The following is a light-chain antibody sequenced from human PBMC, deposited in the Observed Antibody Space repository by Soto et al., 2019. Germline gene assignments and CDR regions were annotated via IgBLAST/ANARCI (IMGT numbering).Light chain of an antibody. V-gene: IGKV3-20*01. CDR3: QQYSSSVWT. J-gene: IGKJ1*01. CDR1: QIIYSNY. Sequence: EIVLTQSPGTLSLSPGKRATLSCRASQIIYSNYLAWYQQKPGQAPRLLIYDAATRAAGIPDRFSGSGSGTDFSLTINRLEPEDFAVYYCQQYSSSVWTFGQGTKVEIK. CDR2: DAA.